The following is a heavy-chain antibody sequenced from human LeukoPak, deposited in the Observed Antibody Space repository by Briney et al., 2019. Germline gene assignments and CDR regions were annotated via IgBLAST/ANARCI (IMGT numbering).Heavy chain of an antibody. J-gene: IGHJ4*02. CDR2: IYYSGST. CDR3: AVGTGYYPGAWEDY. D-gene: IGHD3/OR15-3a*01. V-gene: IGHV4-39*01. CDR1: GGSISSSSYY. Sequence: SETLSLTCTVSGGSISSSSYYWGWIRQPPGKGLEWIGSIYYSGSTYYDPSLKSRVTISVDTSKNQFSLKLSSVTAAGTAVYHCAVGTGYYPGAWEDYWGQGTLVSVSS.